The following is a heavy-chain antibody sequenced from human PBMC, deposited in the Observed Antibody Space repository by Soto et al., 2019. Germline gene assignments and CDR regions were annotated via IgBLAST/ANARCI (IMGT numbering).Heavy chain of an antibody. CDR3: ARAAAGYLYYYGMDV. CDR1: GYSFTSYW. J-gene: IGHJ6*02. Sequence: LGESLKISCKGSGYSFTSYWIGWVRQMPGKGLEWMGIIYPGDSDTRYSPSFQGQVTISADKSISTAYLQWSSLKASDTAMYYCARAAAGYLYYYGMDVWGQGTTVTVSS. CDR2: IYPGDSDT. D-gene: IGHD6-13*01. V-gene: IGHV5-51*01.